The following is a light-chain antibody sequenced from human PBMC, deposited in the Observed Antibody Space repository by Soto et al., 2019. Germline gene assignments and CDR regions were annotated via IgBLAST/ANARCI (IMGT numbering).Light chain of an antibody. V-gene: IGKV1-5*03. Sequence: DIQMTQSPSTLSASVGDRVTITCRASQSISSWLAWYQQKPGKAPKLLIYKASSLESGVPSRFSGSESGTEFTLTISSPQPDDFATYYCQQYNSFTTFGQGTKVEIK. CDR1: QSISSW. CDR2: KAS. J-gene: IGKJ1*01. CDR3: QQYNSFTT.